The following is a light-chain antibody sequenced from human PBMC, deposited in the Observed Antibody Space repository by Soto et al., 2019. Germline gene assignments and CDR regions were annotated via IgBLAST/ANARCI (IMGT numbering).Light chain of an antibody. CDR2: DVT. Sequence: QSALTQPPSASGSPGQSVTISCPGTSSNVGGYNYVSWYQQHPGKAPKLMIYDVTRRPSGVPDRFSASKSGNTASLTVSGLQAEDEADYYCSSSAGSNTLVFGGGTKVTVL. CDR3: SSSAGSNTLV. V-gene: IGLV2-8*01. CDR1: SSNVGGYNY. J-gene: IGLJ2*01.